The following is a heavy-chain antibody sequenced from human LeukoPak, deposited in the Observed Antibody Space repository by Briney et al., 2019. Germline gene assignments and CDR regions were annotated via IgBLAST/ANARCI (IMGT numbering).Heavy chain of an antibody. J-gene: IGHJ1*01. CDR3: RREGGSFCDFAY. Sequence: GGSLGLSCVASGFSFRNYAIHWVRQAPGKGLEYVSVINTDGRITYYADSVKGRFTISRDNSKNTVYLQMGSLRGEDMAVYYCRREGGSFCDFAYWGGGALPPASS. D-gene: IGHD3-16*01. CDR1: GFSFRNYA. V-gene: IGHV3-64*02. CDR2: INTDGRIT.